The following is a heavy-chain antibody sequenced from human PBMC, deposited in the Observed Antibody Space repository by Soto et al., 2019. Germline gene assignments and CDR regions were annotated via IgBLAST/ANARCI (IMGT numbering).Heavy chain of an antibody. J-gene: IGHJ4*02. D-gene: IGHD5-12*01. V-gene: IGHV1-2*02. CDR3: ARVGGGSNSPFHF. CDR2: INPNSGAT. Sequence: VASVKVSCKASGYTFTGYYLHWLRQAPGQGLEWMGWINPNSGATNYAQKFQGRVTLTRDTSISTAYMELTRLRSDDTAVYFCARVGGGSNSPFHFWGQGTLVTVSS. CDR1: GYTFTGYY.